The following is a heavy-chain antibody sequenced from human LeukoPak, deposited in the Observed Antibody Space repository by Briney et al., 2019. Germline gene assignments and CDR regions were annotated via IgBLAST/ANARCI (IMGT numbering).Heavy chain of an antibody. J-gene: IGHJ4*02. D-gene: IGHD1-26*01. CDR2: ISSSSSYI. Sequence: GGSLRLSCAASGFTFSSYSMNWVRQAPGKGLEWVSSISSSSSYIYYADSVKGRFTISRDNAKNSLYLQMNSLRAEDTAVYYCARDPEGGSYYPDYWGQGTLVTVSS. CDR1: GFTFSSYS. V-gene: IGHV3-21*01. CDR3: ARDPEGGSYYPDY.